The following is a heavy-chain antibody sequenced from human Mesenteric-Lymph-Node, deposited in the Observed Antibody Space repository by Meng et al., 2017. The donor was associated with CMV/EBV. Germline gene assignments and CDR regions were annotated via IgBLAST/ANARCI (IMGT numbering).Heavy chain of an antibody. D-gene: IGHD6-6*01. J-gene: IGHJ4*02. V-gene: IGHV3-21*01. CDR3: ARVAARSADY. CDR1: GFTFSDYA. Sequence: GESLKISCAASGFTFSDYALTWVRQAPGKGLEWVSSISSKSIHIYYADSVKGRFTISRDNAMNSLYLQMNSLRAEDTAVYYCARVAARSADYWGQGTLVIVSS. CDR2: ISSKSIHI.